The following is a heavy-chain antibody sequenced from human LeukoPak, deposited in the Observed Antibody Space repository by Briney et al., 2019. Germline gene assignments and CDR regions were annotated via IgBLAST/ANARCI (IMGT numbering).Heavy chain of an antibody. D-gene: IGHD6-19*01. CDR3: ARLGEEWLVHNWFDP. CDR2: IDPRDSYS. CDR1: GYSFANYW. Sequence: HGESLKISCKGFGYSFANYWITWVRQMPGKGLEWMGRIDPRDSYSNYSPSFQGHVTISIDKSINTAYLHWNTLKPSDTAMYYCARLGEEWLVHNWFDPWGQGTLVTASS. J-gene: IGHJ5*02. V-gene: IGHV5-10-1*01.